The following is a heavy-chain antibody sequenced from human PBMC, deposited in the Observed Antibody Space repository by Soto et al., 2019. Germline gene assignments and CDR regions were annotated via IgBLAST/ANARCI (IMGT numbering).Heavy chain of an antibody. CDR3: AREGQLGY. CDR2: ISGYNGNT. Sequence: QVQLLQSGAEVKKPVASVKVSCKASGYTFSNYGFSWVRQAPGQGLEWMGWISGYNGNTNYTERLQGRVTMTTDTSTRTAYMELKSLRYHATAVYYCAREGQLGYWGQGIPVTVSS. CDR1: GYTFSNYG. D-gene: IGHD6-6*01. V-gene: IGHV1-18*01. J-gene: IGHJ4*02.